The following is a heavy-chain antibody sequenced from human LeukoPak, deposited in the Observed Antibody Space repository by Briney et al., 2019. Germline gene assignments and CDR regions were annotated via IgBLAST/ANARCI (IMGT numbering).Heavy chain of an antibody. V-gene: IGHV4-39*01. Sequence: SETLSLTCTVSGGSISRTSQYWGWIRQPPENGLEWIGNMYYSRATYYNPSLKSRVTISLDTSKNQFSLTLTSVTAADTAVYYCVRLGRMGNVVYWGQGTLVPVSS. CDR1: GGSISRTSQY. D-gene: IGHD3/OR15-3a*01. CDR3: VRLGRMGNVVY. CDR2: MYYSRAT. J-gene: IGHJ4*02.